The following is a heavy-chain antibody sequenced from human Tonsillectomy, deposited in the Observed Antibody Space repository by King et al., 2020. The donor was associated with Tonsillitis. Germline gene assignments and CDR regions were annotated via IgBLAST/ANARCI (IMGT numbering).Heavy chain of an antibody. CDR2: IYHSGST. Sequence: QMQLQESGPGLVKPSETLSLTCAVSGYSISSGYYWGWIRQPPGKGLEWIGSIYHSGSTYYNPSLKSRVTISVDTSKNQFSLKLNSVTAAATAVYYCARSPYAEQQPPLDAFDIWGQGTMVTVSS. CDR1: GYSISSGYY. D-gene: IGHD6-13*01. J-gene: IGHJ3*02. CDR3: ARSPYAEQQPPLDAFDI. V-gene: IGHV4-38-2*01.